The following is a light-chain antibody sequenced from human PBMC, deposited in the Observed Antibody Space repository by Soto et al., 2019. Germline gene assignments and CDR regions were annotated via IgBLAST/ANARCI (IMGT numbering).Light chain of an antibody. CDR1: QSISTW. CDR3: QHYNRDCPYT. Sequence: DIQMTQFPATLSASIGDRGTITCRASQSISTWLAWYQQKAGKAPNLLIYTASSLETGVPSRCSGSGSGTEVPIPISSLQPDDFATYYFQHYNRDCPYTFGHGTRLEIK. J-gene: IGKJ2*01. V-gene: IGKV1-5*03. CDR2: TAS.